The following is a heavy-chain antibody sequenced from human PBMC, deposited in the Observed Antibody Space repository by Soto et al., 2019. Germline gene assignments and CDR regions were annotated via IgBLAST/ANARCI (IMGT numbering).Heavy chain of an antibody. CDR1: GFTFSSYG. CDR2: IWYDGSNK. Sequence: GGSLRLSCAASGFTFSSYGMHWVRQAPGKGLEWVAVIWYDGSNKYYADSVKGRFTISRDNSKNTLYLQMNSLRAEDTAVYYCAREGHYYDTATGYNWFDPWGQGTLVTVSS. D-gene: IGHD3-22*01. CDR3: AREGHYYDTATGYNWFDP. J-gene: IGHJ5*02. V-gene: IGHV3-33*01.